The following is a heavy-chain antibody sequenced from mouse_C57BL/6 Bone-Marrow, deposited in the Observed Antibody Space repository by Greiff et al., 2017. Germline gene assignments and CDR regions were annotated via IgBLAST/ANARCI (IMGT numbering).Heavy chain of an antibody. J-gene: IGHJ3*01. CDR3: TRSYYFAWFAY. Sequence: QVQLQQSGAELVRPGASVTLSCKASGYTFTDYEMHWVKQTPVHGLEWIGAIDPETGGPAYNQKFKGKAILTADKSSSTAYMELSSLTSEDSAVYYCTRSYYFAWFAYWGQGTLVTVSA. V-gene: IGHV1-15*01. CDR1: GYTFTDYE. CDR2: IDPETGGP. D-gene: IGHD1-1*01.